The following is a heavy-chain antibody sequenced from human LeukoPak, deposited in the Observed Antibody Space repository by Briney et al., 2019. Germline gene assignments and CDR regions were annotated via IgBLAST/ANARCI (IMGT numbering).Heavy chain of an antibody. Sequence: GGSLRLSCAASGFTFSNYDMNWVRQAPGKGLEWVSSISGSGGRTYYADSVKGRFTISRDNSKNTLYVQMNSLRAEDTAVYYCAKDRDDIGDPYAFNVWGQVTMVTVSS. V-gene: IGHV3-23*01. J-gene: IGHJ3*01. D-gene: IGHD4-17*01. CDR3: AKDRDDIGDPYAFNV. CDR2: ISGSGGRT. CDR1: GFTFSNYD.